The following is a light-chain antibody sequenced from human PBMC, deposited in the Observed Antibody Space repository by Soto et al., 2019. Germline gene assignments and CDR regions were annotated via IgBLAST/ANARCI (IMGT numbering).Light chain of an antibody. V-gene: IGKV1-5*01. CDR1: HDISRW. Sequence: DFQMTQSPSTLSASIGDTVTITCRSSHDISRWLAWYQQKPGKAPKLLIYFASSLESGVSSRFSGSGSGTEFTLTINSLQPDDFATYYCQRYSGYTWMFGQGTKVDIK. CDR2: FAS. J-gene: IGKJ1*01. CDR3: QRYSGYTWM.